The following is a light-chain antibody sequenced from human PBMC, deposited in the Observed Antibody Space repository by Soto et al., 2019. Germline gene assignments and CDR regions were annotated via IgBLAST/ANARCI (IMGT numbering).Light chain of an antibody. CDR2: DAS. CDR3: QHYHFLPPMYP. CDR1: QDISNS. Sequence: DIQMTQSPSSLSASVGDRVTITCQASQDISNSLNWYQQKPGKAPKLLIYDASNLNTEVPSRFSGSGSETHFTFTISSLQPEDFATYYCQHYHFLPPMYPFGQGTTVEIK. V-gene: IGKV1-33*01. J-gene: IGKJ2*01.